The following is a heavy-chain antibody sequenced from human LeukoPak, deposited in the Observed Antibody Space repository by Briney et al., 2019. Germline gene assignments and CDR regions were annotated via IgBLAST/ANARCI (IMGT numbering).Heavy chain of an antibody. D-gene: IGHD6-13*01. V-gene: IGHV6-1*01. Sequence: SQTLSLTCAISGDSASSNSAASNCIRQSPSRGLEWLGTTHYRSKSYNDYAVSVKSRITINPDTSKNQFSLQLNSVTPEDTAVYYCARDLSRYSSSWYGGWYFDLWGRGTLVTVSS. CDR1: GDSASSNSAA. CDR2: THYRSKSYN. J-gene: IGHJ2*01. CDR3: ARDLSRYSSSWYGGWYFDL.